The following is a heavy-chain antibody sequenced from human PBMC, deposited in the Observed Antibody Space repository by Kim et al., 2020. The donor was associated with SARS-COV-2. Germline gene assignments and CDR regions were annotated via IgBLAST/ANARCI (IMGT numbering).Heavy chain of an antibody. CDR1: GFTFSSYA. V-gene: IGHV3-23*01. J-gene: IGHJ4*02. CDR3: APLKHPDGN. CDR2: IIGSGGST. Sequence: GGSLRLSCAASGFTFSSYAMSWVRQAPGKGLEWVSSIIGSGGSTYYGDSVKGRFIISRDNSKNMVYLQMSSLRAEDTAVYYCAPLKHPDGNWGQGTLVTFSS.